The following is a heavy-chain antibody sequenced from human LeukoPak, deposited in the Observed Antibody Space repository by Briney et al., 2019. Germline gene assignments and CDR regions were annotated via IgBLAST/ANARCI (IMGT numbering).Heavy chain of an antibody. Sequence: SETLSLTCTVPGGAISSGGYYWSWIRQHPGKGLEWIGDIYYSGSTYYNPSLKSRVTISVDTSKNQFSLKLSAVTAADTAVYYCARVSGEMATIWFDPWGQGTLVTVSS. CDR3: ARVSGEMATIWFDP. V-gene: IGHV4-31*03. D-gene: IGHD5-24*01. CDR2: IYYSGST. J-gene: IGHJ5*02. CDR1: GGAISSGGYY.